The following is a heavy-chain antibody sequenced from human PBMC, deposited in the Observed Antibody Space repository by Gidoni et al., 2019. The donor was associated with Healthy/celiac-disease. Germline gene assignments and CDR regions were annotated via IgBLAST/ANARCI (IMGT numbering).Heavy chain of an antibody. D-gene: IGHD2-15*01. CDR1: GFTFSNAW. J-gene: IGHJ4*02. CDR2: IKSKTDGGTT. V-gene: IGHV3-15*01. CDR3: TTSPTQQEKDIVVVVAAKEGVGY. Sequence: EVQLVESGGGLVKPGGSLRLSCAASGFTFSNAWMSWVRQAPGKGLEWVGRIKSKTDGGTTDYAAPVKGRFTISRDDSKNTLYLQMNSLKTEDTAVYYCTTSPTQQEKDIVVVVAAKEGVGYWGQGTLVTVSS.